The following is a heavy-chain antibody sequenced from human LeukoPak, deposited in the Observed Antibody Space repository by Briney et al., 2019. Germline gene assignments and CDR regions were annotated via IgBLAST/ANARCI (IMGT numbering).Heavy chain of an antibody. Sequence: GGSLRLSCTPSGLTFSTSDFSWVRQAPGKGLEWVASIGPTGFDRYHADSIKGRFTISRDNANNFLYLQMDSLRAEDTAVYYCATETNGRHYDYWGQGTLLTVSS. CDR2: IGPTGFDR. D-gene: IGHD1-14*01. CDR1: GLTFSTSD. CDR3: ATETNGRHYDY. V-gene: IGHV3-21*06. J-gene: IGHJ4*02.